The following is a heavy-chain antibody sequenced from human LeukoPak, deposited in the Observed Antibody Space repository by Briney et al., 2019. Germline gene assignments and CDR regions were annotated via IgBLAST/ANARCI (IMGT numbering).Heavy chain of an antibody. CDR3: GPSLGELSQSSLFDY. V-gene: IGHV3-48*01. Sequence: GGSLRLSCGASGLTFSAYSMNWVRQAPGKGLEWVSYISSDSGTIYYADSVKGRFTISRDNAKKSLYLQMNSLRAEDTAVYYCGPSLGELSQSSLFDYWGQGTLVTVSS. D-gene: IGHD3-16*02. CDR1: GLTFSAYS. CDR2: ISSDSGTI. J-gene: IGHJ4*02.